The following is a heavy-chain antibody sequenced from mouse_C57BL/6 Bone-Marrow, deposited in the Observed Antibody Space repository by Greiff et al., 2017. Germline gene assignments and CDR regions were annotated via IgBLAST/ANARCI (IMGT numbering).Heavy chain of an antibody. Sequence: EVQLVESGPGLVKPSQSLSLTCSVTGYSITSGYYWNWIRQFPGNKLEWMGSISYDGSNNYNPSLKNRISITRDTSKNQFFLKLNSVTTEDTATYYCAFYSNYVGFAYWGQETLVTVSA. J-gene: IGHJ3*01. CDR2: ISYDGSN. V-gene: IGHV3-6*01. D-gene: IGHD2-5*01. CDR3: AFYSNYVGFAY. CDR1: GYSITSGYY.